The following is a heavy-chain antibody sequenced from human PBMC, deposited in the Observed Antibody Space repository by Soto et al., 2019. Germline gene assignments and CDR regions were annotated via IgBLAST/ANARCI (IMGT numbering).Heavy chain of an antibody. CDR3: ARAPYCSGGSCYSEGGYFDY. V-gene: IGHV3-53*01. D-gene: IGHD2-15*01. CDR2: IYSGGST. J-gene: IGHJ4*02. Sequence: GGSLRLSCAASGFTVSSNYMSWVRQAPGKGLEWVSVIYSGGSTYYADSVKGRFTISRDNSKNTLYLQMNSLRAEDTAVYYCARAPYCSGGSCYSEGGYFDYWGQGTLVTVSS. CDR1: GFTVSSNY.